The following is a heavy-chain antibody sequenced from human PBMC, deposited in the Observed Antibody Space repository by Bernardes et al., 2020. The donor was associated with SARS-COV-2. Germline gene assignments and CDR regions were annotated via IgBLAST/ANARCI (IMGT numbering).Heavy chain of an antibody. D-gene: IGHD2-2*01. V-gene: IGHV1-69*06. Sequence: SSVKVSCKTSGGIFSSYAFIWVLQAPGQGLEWMGWIIPLFGRTIYAQKFQGRVAIIADTSTNIAYMELSSLRSDDTAVYYWAGGKYQLRGSWYYNGLDVWGQGTTLTVSS. CDR3: AGGKYQLRGSWYYNGLDV. CDR1: GGIFSSYA. J-gene: IGHJ6*02. CDR2: IIPLFGRT.